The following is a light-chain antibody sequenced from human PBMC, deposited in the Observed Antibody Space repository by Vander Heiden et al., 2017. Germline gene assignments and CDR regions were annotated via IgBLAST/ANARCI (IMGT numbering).Light chain of an antibody. J-gene: IGLJ3*02. Sequence: QSVLTQPPSVSAAPGQKVTISCSGGSSNIGYNSVSWYQQLPGTAPKFLIYDNNKRPSGIPDRFSGSKPGTSATLDITGLQTGDEAGYYCGAWDSSLSVVLFGGGTKLTVL. CDR1: SSNIGYNS. V-gene: IGLV1-51*01. CDR2: DNN. CDR3: GAWDSSLSVVL.